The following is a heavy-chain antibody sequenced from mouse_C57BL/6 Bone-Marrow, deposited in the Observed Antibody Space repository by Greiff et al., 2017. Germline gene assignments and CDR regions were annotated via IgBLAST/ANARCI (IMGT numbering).Heavy chain of an antibody. V-gene: IGHV2-2*01. D-gene: IGHD1-1*01. CDR3: ARNYGGYYGNAMDY. CDR1: GFSLTSYG. CDR2: IWSGGSS. Sequence: VQLQESGPGLVLPSQSLSITCTVSGFSLTSYGVHWVRQSPGKGLAWLGVIWSGGSSDYNAAFISRLSTSKDNSKSQVFFKMNSLQADDTAIYYCARNYGGYYGNAMDYWGQGTSVTVSS. J-gene: IGHJ4*01.